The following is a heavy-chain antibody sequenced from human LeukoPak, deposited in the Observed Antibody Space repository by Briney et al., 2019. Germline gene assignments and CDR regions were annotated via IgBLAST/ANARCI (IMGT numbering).Heavy chain of an antibody. D-gene: IGHD4-23*01. CDR2: IYPGESIYDSENT. CDR3: ASPIEEATAV. CDR1: GVSISAYY. Sequence: SETLSLTCSVSGVSISAYYWSWIRQPAGKGLEWIGRIYPGESIYDSENTNYNPSLKSRVTISVDTSKNQSSLKLSSVTAADTAVYYCASPIEEATAVWGQGTLVTVSS. V-gene: IGHV4-4*07. J-gene: IGHJ4*02.